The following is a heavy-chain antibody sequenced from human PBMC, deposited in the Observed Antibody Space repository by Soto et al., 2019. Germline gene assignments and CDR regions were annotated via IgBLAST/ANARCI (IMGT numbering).Heavy chain of an antibody. CDR2: IYYSGST. Sequence: SETLSLTCTVSGGSISSGGYYWSWIRQHPGKGLEWIGYIYYSGSTYYNPSLKSRVTISVDTSKNQFSLKLSSVTAADTAVYYCARELAYCGGDCYSGIDYWGQGTLVTVSS. CDR1: GGSISSGGYY. D-gene: IGHD2-21*02. J-gene: IGHJ4*02. CDR3: ARELAYCGGDCYSGIDY. V-gene: IGHV4-31*03.